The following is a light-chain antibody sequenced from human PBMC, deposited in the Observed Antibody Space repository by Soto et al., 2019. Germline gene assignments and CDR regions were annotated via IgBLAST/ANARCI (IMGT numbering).Light chain of an antibody. CDR3: QQYDNWPIT. J-gene: IGKJ5*01. CDR2: GAS. CDR1: QSYSSN. Sequence: EKVMTQSPSTLSASPGERATLSCGASQSYSSNLAWYQQKHGQAPRLPIYGASSRATDIPGRFSGSGCGTEFNLTISSLQSEDFAVYYCQQYDNWPITFGQGTRLEIK. V-gene: IGKV3-15*01.